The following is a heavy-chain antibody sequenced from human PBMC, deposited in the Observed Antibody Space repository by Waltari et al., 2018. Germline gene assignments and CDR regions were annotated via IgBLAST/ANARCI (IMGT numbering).Heavy chain of an antibody. CDR2: IGGSGGST. CDR3: AKWIIMARSGPLFDC. V-gene: IGHV3-23*04. D-gene: IGHD6-19*01. CDR1: GFTFRSYA. Sequence: EVQLVESGGGLVQPGGSLRLSCAASGFTFRSYALSWVRQAPGKALEWVTDIGGSGGSTYYADSEKGRFTISRDNYKNTLYLQMNSLRAEDTAVYYCAKWIIMARSGPLFDCWGQGTLVTVSS. J-gene: IGHJ4*02.